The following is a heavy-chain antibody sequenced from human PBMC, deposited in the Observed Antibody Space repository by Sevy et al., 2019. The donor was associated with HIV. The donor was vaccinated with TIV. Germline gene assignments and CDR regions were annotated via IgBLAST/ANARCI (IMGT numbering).Heavy chain of an antibody. CDR3: ARDKNAYYDGLDV. J-gene: IGHJ6*02. Sequence: GGSLRLSCAVSGFPVSSSYMNWVRQAPGKGLEWVSVFYTGSKSDYADSVKGRLTMSKDNSKNTLYLQMNGLRAEDTAVYYCARDKNAYYDGLDVWGQGTTVTVSS. CDR1: GFPVSSSY. V-gene: IGHV3-53*01. CDR2: FYTGSKS.